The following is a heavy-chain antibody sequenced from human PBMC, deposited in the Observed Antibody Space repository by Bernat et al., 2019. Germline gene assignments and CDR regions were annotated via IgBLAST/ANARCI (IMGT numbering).Heavy chain of an antibody. Sequence: EVQLVESGGGVVRPGGSRRLSCAASGFTFDDYGMSWVRQAPGKGLEWVSGINWNGGSTGYADSVKGRFTISRDNAKNSLYLQMNSLRAEDTALYHCARGGGQSPRGWFDPWGQGTLVTVSS. CDR1: GFTFDDYG. CDR2: INWNGGST. J-gene: IGHJ5*02. CDR3: ARGGGQSPRGWFDP. V-gene: IGHV3-20*01. D-gene: IGHD3-10*01.